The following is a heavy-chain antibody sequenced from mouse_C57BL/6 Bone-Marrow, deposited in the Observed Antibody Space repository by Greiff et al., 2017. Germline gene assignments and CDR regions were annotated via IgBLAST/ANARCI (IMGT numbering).Heavy chain of an antibody. V-gene: IGHV1-55*01. J-gene: IGHJ4*01. Sequence: QVQLQQPGAELVKPGASVKMSCKASGYTFTSYWITWVKQRPGQGLEWIGDIYTGSGSTKYNEKFKSKATLTVDTSYSTAYMQLSSLTSEDSAVYYCARENLFITTVGYAMDYWGQGTSVTGSS. D-gene: IGHD1-1*01. CDR1: GYTFTSYW. CDR3: ARENLFITTVGYAMDY. CDR2: IYTGSGST.